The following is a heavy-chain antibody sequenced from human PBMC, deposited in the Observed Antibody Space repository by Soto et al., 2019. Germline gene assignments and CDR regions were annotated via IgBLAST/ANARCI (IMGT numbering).Heavy chain of an antibody. J-gene: IGHJ3*02. CDR3: ARDRYSSGWLDAFDI. CDR1: GFTVSSNY. CDR2: IFTGGST. V-gene: IGHV3-53*04. D-gene: IGHD6-19*01. Sequence: EVQLVESGGGLVQPGGSLRLSCAASGFTVSSNYMSWVRQAPGKGLGWVSVIFTGGSTYYADSVKGRFTISRHSSKNTAYLQMNSLRAEDTAVYYCARDRYSSGWLDAFDIWGQGTMVTVSS.